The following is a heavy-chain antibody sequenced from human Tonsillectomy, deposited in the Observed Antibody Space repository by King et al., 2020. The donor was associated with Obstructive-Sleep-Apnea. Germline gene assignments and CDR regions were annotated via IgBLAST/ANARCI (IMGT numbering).Heavy chain of an antibody. CDR2: INWDGTSR. Sequence: VQLVESGGAVVQPGGSLRLSCAASGFTFKNYMMHWVRQPPGKGLEWVSLINWDGTSRLYADSVRGRFTISRDNSKNSLFLQMDSLGTEDGALYFCTKDTGNYRGFEYWGQGTLVTVSS. J-gene: IGHJ4*02. V-gene: IGHV3-43*01. D-gene: IGHD4-11*01. CDR3: TKDTGNYRGFEY. CDR1: GFTFKNYM.